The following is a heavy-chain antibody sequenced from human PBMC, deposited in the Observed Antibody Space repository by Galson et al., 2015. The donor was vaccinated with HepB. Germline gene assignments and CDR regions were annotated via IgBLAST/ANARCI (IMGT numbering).Heavy chain of an antibody. CDR1: GFTFTTYS. V-gene: IGHV3-48*02. Sequence: SLRLSCAASGFTFTTYSMNWVRQAPGKGLEWVSYVSTTSIIYYADSVKGRFTISRDNANNSLYLQMNSLRDDDTAVYYCARDRLGYYGMDVWGQGTTVTVSS. CDR2: VSTTSII. CDR3: ARDRLGYYGMDV. D-gene: IGHD6-19*01. J-gene: IGHJ6*02.